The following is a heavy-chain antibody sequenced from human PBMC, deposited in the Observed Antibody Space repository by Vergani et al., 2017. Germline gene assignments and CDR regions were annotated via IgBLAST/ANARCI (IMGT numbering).Heavy chain of an antibody. CDR3: ARGCVRLERRWYYYYCMDV. J-gene: IGHJ6*03. Sequence: QVQLQQWGAGLLKPSETLSLTCAVYGGSFSGYYWSWIRQPPGKGLEWIGEINHSGSTNDRPSLKSRVTISVDTSKDQFSLKLCSVTGTDTAVYYCARGCVRLERRWYYYYCMDVWGKGTTVTVSS. D-gene: IGHD1-1*01. CDR1: GGSFSGYY. V-gene: IGHV4-34*01. CDR2: INHSGST.